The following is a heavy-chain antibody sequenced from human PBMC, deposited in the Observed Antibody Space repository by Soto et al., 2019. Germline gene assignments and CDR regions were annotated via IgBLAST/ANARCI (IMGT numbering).Heavy chain of an antibody. J-gene: IGHJ6*03. D-gene: IGHD2-8*01. CDR2: IIPILGIA. Sequence: GASVKVSCKASGGTFSSYTISWVRQAPGQGLEWMGRIIPILGIANYAQKFQGRVTITGDKSTSTAYMELSSLRSEDMAVYYCATQSDGHYYYMDVWGKGTTVTVSS. V-gene: IGHV1-69*02. CDR1: GGTFSSYT. CDR3: ATQSDGHYYYMDV.